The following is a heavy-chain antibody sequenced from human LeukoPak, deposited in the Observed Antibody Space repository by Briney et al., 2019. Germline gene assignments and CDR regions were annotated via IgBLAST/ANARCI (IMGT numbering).Heavy chain of an antibody. CDR3: AREGGGSGLWYYDL. CDR1: GFTFGSYS. V-gene: IGHV3-64*02. Sequence: GGSLGLSCAASGFTFGSYSMHWVRQAPGKGPEFVSVIGGDGLTTFYADSVKDRFTISRDNSKSTLYLEMGSLRAEDMAVYYCAREGGGSGLWYYDLWGRGTLVTVSS. J-gene: IGHJ2*01. CDR2: IGGDGLTT. D-gene: IGHD1-26*01.